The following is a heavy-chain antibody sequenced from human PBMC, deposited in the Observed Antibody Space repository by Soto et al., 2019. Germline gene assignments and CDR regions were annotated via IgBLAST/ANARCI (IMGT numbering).Heavy chain of an antibody. CDR1: GVPSSYHT. J-gene: IGHJ6*02. Sequence: WVSLIVSCAASGVPSSYHTISWVRHTPGKGLEWVSAISGSGGSTYYADSVKGWFTNSRDNSKNTLYRQMNSLRAEDTAVYYCAKDRGMDVWGQGTTVTVSS. CDR2: ISGSGGST. V-gene: IGHV3-23*01. CDR3: AKDRGMDV.